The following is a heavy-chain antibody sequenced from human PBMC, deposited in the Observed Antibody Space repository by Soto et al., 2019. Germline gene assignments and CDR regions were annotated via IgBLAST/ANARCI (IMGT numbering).Heavy chain of an antibody. Sequence: EVQLLESGGALVQPGGSLRLFCAASGFTFSNYGMTWVRLAPGKGLEWVSTVTVDGATYFGNTVKGRFTMSRDISKSTVYLQMDSLRAEETAIYYCARTDRYNSRSTGWANRFDSWGQGTLVTVSS. CDR3: ARTDRYNSRSTGWANRFDS. V-gene: IGHV3-23*01. J-gene: IGHJ4*02. D-gene: IGHD1-20*01. CDR2: VTVDGAT. CDR1: GFTFSNYG.